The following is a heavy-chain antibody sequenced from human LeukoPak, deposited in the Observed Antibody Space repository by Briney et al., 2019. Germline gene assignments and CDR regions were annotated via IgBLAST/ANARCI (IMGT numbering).Heavy chain of an antibody. CDR1: GYTFTGYY. CDR3: AKTARIAAAGIHYYLDY. V-gene: IGHV1-2*02. D-gene: IGHD6-13*01. Sequence: ASVKVSCKASGYTFTGYYMHWVRQAPGQGLEWMGWINPNSGGTNYAQKFQGRVTMTRDTSISTAYMELSRLRSDDTAVYYCAKTARIAAAGIHYYLDYWGQGTLVTVSS. J-gene: IGHJ4*02. CDR2: INPNSGGT.